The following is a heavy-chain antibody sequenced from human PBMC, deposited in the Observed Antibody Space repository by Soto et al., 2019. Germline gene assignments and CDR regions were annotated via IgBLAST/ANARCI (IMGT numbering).Heavy chain of an antibody. V-gene: IGHV1-69*13. Sequence: SVKVSCKASGGTFSSYASSWVRQAPGQGLEWMGGIIPIFGTANYAQKFQGRVTITADESTSTAYMELSSLRSEDTAVYYCAREGKHDYTRGTFDPWGQGTLVTAPQ. D-gene: IGHD4-4*01. J-gene: IGHJ5*02. CDR3: AREGKHDYTRGTFDP. CDR2: IIPIFGTA. CDR1: GGTFSSYA.